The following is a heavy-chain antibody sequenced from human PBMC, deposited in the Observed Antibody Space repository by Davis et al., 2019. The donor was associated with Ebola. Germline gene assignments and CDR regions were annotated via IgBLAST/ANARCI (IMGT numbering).Heavy chain of an antibody. CDR1: GFTFSTNYG. Sequence: GESLKISCAFSGFTFSTNYGLNWVRQAPGKGLDWVADISGPGAPYYADSVKGRFTISRDNSKNTLYLQMNSLRAEDTAVYYCANVDTALDYWGQGTLVTVSS. V-gene: IGHV3-23*01. J-gene: IGHJ4*02. D-gene: IGHD5-18*01. CDR3: ANVDTALDY. CDR2: ISGPGAP.